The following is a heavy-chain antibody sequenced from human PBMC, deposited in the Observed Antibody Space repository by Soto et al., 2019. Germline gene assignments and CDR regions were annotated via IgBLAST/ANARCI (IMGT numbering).Heavy chain of an antibody. V-gene: IGHV3-23*01. J-gene: IGHJ5*01. D-gene: IGHD5-12*01. Sequence: EVQLLESGGGLVQPGGSLRLSCAASGFTFSSYAMSWVRQAPGKGLEWVSASSGSGGSTFYADAVKGRFTISRDASKNALFPQMNRLRAEDTAVYYCAKDSGRGYDWFDSWGQGTLVTVSS. CDR2: SSGSGGST. CDR3: AKDSGRGYDWFDS. CDR1: GFTFSSYA.